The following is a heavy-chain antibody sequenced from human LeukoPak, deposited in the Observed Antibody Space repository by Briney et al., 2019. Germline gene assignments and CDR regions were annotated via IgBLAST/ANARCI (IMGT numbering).Heavy chain of an antibody. CDR2: IHHSGST. CDR3: ARGTRGQWLVPRWFDP. V-gene: IGHV4-34*01. CDR1: GGSFSGYY. D-gene: IGHD6-19*01. J-gene: IGHJ5*02. Sequence: PSETLSLTCAVYGGSFSGYYWSWIRQPPGKGLEWIGEIHHSGSTNYNPSLKSRVTISVDTSKNQFSLKLSSVTAADTAVYYCARGTRGQWLVPRWFDPWGQGTLVTVSS.